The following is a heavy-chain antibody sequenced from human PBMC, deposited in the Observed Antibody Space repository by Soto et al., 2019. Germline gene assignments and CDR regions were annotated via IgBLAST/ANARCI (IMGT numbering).Heavy chain of an antibody. Sequence: PGGSLRLSCAASVFTFSSYALHWGRPAPGKGVGWVAVILSDGSNKYYPDSLKVRLPIYRDNSKKTPYLQMKSSRDGEPGVFFFARGAAYYYDSSEDGMDVWGQGTTLTISS. CDR1: VFTFSSYA. V-gene: IGHV3-30*14. CDR3: ARGAAYYYDSSEDGMDV. CDR2: ILSDGSNK. D-gene: IGHD3-22*01. J-gene: IGHJ6*02.